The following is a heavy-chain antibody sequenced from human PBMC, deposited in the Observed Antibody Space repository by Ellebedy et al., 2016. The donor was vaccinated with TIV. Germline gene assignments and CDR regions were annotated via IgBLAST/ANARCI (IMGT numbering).Heavy chain of an antibody. Sequence: GESLKISCAASGITFNKHYMSWVRQAPGKGLEWVAKIIPDGSEEYYVDSVKGRFTISRDNAKSSLNLQMSNVRTEDTAVYYCVIEVWWRCEYWGQGTLVTVSS. CDR3: VIEVWWRCEY. J-gene: IGHJ4*02. D-gene: IGHD2-21*01. V-gene: IGHV3-7*03. CDR2: IIPDGSEE. CDR1: GITFNKHY.